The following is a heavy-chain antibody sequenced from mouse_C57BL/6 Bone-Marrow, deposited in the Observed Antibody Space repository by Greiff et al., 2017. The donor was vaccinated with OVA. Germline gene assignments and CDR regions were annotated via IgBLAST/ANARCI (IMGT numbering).Heavy chain of an antibody. Sequence: QVQLQQPGAELVKPGASVKMSCKASGYTFTSYWITWVKQRPGQGLEWIGDIYPGSGSTNYNEKFKSKATLTVDTSSSTAYMQLSSLTTESSAVYYCARTYYYYGREWGQGTTLTVSS. D-gene: IGHD1-1*01. V-gene: IGHV1-55*01. J-gene: IGHJ2*01. CDR1: GYTFTSYW. CDR2: IYPGSGST. CDR3: ARTYYYYGRE.